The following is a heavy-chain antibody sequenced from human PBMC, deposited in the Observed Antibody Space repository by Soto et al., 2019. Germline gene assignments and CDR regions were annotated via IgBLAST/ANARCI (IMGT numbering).Heavy chain of an antibody. CDR1: GFTFGDYA. V-gene: IGHV3-49*03. CDR2: IRSKANGGTT. CDR3: AMDTSGYNYYFDH. J-gene: IGHJ4*02. Sequence: EVQLVESGGGLVQPGRSLRLSCTTSGFTFGDYALSWFRQAPGKGLELVGFIRSKANGGTTEIAASVRGRFTMSRDDSRSIAYLQMNSLKTDDTAVYFCAMDTSGYNYYFDHWGQGTLVTVSS. D-gene: IGHD3-22*01.